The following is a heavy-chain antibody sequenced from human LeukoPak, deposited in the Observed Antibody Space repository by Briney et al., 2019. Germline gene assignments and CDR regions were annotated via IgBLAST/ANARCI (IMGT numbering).Heavy chain of an antibody. V-gene: IGHV4-59*08. CDR3: ASAPGYCSGGSCAFDY. J-gene: IGHJ4*02. CDR2: IYYSGST. D-gene: IGHD2-15*01. Sequence: SETLSLTCTVPGGSISSFYWNWIRQPPGKGLEWIGNIYYSGSTKYNPSLKSRVTISVDRSRNQFSLKLSSVTAADTAVYHCASAPGYCSGGSCAFDYWGQGTLVTVSS. CDR1: GGSISSFY.